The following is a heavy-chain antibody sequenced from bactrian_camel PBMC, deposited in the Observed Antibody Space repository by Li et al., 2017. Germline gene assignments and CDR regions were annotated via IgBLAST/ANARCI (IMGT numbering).Heavy chain of an antibody. CDR1: GVTYSRAC. Sequence: VQLVESGGGSVQAGGSLRLSCTTSGVTYSRACMGWFRQAPGKEREGVATIGDGGGISTYADSVKGRFTISKDNAANTLYLQMDSLKPEDTAEYYCAADFLQYCSTTRLTYWGQGTQVTVS. J-gene: IGHJ4*01. D-gene: IGHD3*01. CDR2: IGDGGGIS. CDR3: AADFLQYCSTTRLTY. V-gene: IGHV3S1*01.